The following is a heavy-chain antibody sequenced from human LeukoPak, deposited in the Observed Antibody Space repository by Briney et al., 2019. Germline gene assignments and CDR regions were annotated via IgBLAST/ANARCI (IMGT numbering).Heavy chain of an antibody. J-gene: IGHJ6*03. Sequence: SETLSLTCTVSGASISSYYWSWIPQPPGKGLEWIGYIYTSGNTKNNPALKSRVTLSVDTSKNQFSLKLRSVTAADTAVYYCARGSRQLVMLDYYYYMDVWGKGTTVTVSS. CDR2: IYTSGNT. D-gene: IGHD6-13*01. CDR1: GASISSYY. V-gene: IGHV4-4*09. CDR3: ARGSRQLVMLDYYYYMDV.